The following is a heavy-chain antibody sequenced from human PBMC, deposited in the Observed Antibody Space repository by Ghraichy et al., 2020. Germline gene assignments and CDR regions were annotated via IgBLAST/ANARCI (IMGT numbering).Heavy chain of an antibody. CDR1: GGSISSSSYY. J-gene: IGHJ3*02. CDR3: ARHDPSYYDSSGIRDAFDI. V-gene: IGHV4-39*01. D-gene: IGHD3-22*01. Sequence: SETLSLTCSVSGGSISSSSYYWGWIRQPPGKGLEWIGSIYYSGSTYYNPSLKSRVTISVDTSKNQFSLKLSSVTAADTAVYYCARHDPSYYDSSGIRDAFDIWGQGTMVTVSS. CDR2: IYYSGST.